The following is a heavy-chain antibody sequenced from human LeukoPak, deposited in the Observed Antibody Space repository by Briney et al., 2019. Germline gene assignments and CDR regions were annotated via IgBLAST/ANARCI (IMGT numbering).Heavy chain of an antibody. Sequence: GGSLRLSCAASGFTFSSYAMSWVRQAPGKGLEWVSAMSGTGGYTYYADSVKGRFTISRDNSKNTLYLQMNSLRAEDTAVYYCARVARGSSQSYFDYWGQGTLVTVSS. V-gene: IGHV3-23*01. CDR1: GFTFSSYA. J-gene: IGHJ4*02. D-gene: IGHD6-6*01. CDR2: MSGTGGYT. CDR3: ARVARGSSQSYFDY.